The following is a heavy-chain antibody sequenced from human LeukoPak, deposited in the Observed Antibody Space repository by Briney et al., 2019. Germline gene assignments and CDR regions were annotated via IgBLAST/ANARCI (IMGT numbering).Heavy chain of an antibody. V-gene: IGHV3-23*01. CDR1: GFTFSSYA. CDR3: AKEGSGSYPDKYYCDY. J-gene: IGHJ4*02. Sequence: GGSLRLSCAASGFTFSSYAMSWVRQAPGKGLEWVSAISGSGGSTYYADSVKGRFTNSRDNSKNTLYLQMNSLRAEDTAVYYCAKEGSGSYPDKYYCDYWGEGTLVSVSS. D-gene: IGHD1-26*01. CDR2: ISGSGGST.